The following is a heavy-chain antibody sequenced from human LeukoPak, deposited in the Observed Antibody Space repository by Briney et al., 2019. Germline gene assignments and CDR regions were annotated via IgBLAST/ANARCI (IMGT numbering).Heavy chain of an antibody. CDR1: GFTFSNYS. J-gene: IGHJ4*02. CDR3: ARDYDILTGYSRFDY. D-gene: IGHD3-9*01. CDR2: ISSSISYI. V-gene: IGHV3-21*01. Sequence: PGGSLRLSCAASGFTFSNYSMNWVRQAPGKGLEWVSSISSSISYIYYADSVKGRFTVSRDNAKNSLYLQMNSLRAEDTAVYYCARDYDILTGYSRFDYWGQGTLVTASS.